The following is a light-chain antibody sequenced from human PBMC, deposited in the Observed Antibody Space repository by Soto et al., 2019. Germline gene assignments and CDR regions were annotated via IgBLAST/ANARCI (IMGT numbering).Light chain of an antibody. CDR3: QQYNNWPWT. Sequence: EIVMTQSPATLSVSPGERATLSCRASQSVATNLAWYQRKPGQPPRLLIYGASTRATGIPARFSGSGSGTEFTLTISSLQSVDFAVYSCQQYNNWPWTFGQGTKVDIK. V-gene: IGKV3-15*01. J-gene: IGKJ1*01. CDR1: QSVATN. CDR2: GAS.